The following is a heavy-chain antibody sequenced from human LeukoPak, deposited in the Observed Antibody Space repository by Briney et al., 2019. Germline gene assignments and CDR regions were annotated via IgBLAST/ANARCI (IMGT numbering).Heavy chain of an antibody. Sequence: SETLSLTCAVYGGSFSGYYWSWIRQPPGKGLEWIGEINHSGSTNYNPSLKSRVTISVDTSKNQFSLKLSSVTAADTAVYYCARHRITMIVVVMPFDYWGQGTLVTVSS. V-gene: IGHV4-34*01. CDR2: INHSGST. CDR3: ARHRITMIVVVMPFDY. D-gene: IGHD3-22*01. CDR1: GGSFSGYY. J-gene: IGHJ4*02.